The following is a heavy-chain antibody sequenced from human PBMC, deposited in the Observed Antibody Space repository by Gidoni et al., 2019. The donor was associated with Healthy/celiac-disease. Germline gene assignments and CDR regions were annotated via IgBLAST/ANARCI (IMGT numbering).Heavy chain of an antibody. CDR2: IIPIFGTA. V-gene: IGHV1-69*06. CDR1: GGTFRSYA. Sequence: QVQLVQSGAAVRKPGSSVTVSCKAPGGTFRSYAISWVRQAPGQGLEWMGGIIPIFGTANYAQKLQGRVKITAHKTTSTAYMALSSLRSEDTAVYYCARPISPPYPGGYYYYGMDVWGKGTTVTVSS. CDR3: ARPISPPYPGGYYYYGMDV. J-gene: IGHJ6*04. D-gene: IGHD3-10*01.